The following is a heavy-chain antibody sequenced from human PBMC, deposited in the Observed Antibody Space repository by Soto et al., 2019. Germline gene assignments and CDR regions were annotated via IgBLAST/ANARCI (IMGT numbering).Heavy chain of an antibody. D-gene: IGHD7-27*01. CDR2: IYYSGST. CDR1: GGSISSYY. J-gene: IGHJ4*02. CDR3: ASLNWARGDY. Sequence: PSETLSLTCTVSGGSISSYYWSWIRQPPGKGLEWIGSIYYSGSTYYNPSLKSRVTISVDTSKNQFSLKLSSVTAADTAVYYCASLNWARGDYWGQGTLVTVSS. V-gene: IGHV4-59*05.